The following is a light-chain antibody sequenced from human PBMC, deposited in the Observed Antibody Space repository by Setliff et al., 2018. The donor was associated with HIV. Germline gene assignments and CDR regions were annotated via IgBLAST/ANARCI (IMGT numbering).Light chain of an antibody. V-gene: IGLV2-14*03. Sequence: QSVLTQPASVSGFPGQSVTISCTGTSSDVGRYDYVSWYQQHPGKAPKLMIYDVTNRPSGVSNRFSGSKSGNTASLTISGLQAGDEADYYCSSYTTSSTKNVFGTGTKVTVL. J-gene: IGLJ1*01. CDR3: SSYTTSSTKNV. CDR1: SSDVGRYDY. CDR2: DVT.